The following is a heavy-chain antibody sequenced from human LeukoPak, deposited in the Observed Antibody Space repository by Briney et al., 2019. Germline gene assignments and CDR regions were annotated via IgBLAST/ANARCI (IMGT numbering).Heavy chain of an antibody. D-gene: IGHD3-22*01. V-gene: IGHV3-48*04. Sequence: GGSLRLSCAASGFSFETYSIDWVRQAPGKGLEWLSYISSTSRNIYYADSVKGRFTISRDNAENSVYLQLTSLRAYDTAVYYCARVRRSGYTADYWGQGTLVTVSS. CDR2: ISSTSRNI. CDR1: GFSFETYS. J-gene: IGHJ4*02. CDR3: ARVRRSGYTADY.